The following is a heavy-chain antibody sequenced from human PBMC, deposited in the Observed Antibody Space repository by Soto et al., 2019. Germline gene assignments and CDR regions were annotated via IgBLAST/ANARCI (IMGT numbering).Heavy chain of an antibody. CDR1: GGSISSYY. CDR2: VYYSGST. J-gene: IGHJ5*02. CDR3: ARGSDWFDP. Sequence: LSLTCTVSGGSISSYYWSWIRQPPGKGLEWIGYVYYSGSTNYNPSLKSRVTISVDTSKNQFSLKLSSVTAADTAVYYCARGSDWFDPWGQGTLVTVSS. V-gene: IGHV4-59*01.